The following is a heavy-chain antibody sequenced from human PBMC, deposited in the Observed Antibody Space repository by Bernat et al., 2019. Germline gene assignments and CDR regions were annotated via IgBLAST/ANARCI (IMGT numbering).Heavy chain of an antibody. CDR2: ISSGGST. CDR3: ARDVQVV. Sequence: EVQLVESGGGLVQPGGSLRLSCAASGFTVSSDYMSWVRQAPGKGLEWVSVISSGGSTYYADSMKGRFTMSKDNSTNTLYLQMNSLRDEDTAVYYCARDVQVVWGQGTLVTVSS. J-gene: IGHJ4*02. V-gene: IGHV3-66*01. CDR1: GFTVSSDY. D-gene: IGHD2-15*01.